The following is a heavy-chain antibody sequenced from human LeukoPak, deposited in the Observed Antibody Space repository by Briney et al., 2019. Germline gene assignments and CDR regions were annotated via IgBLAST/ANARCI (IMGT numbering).Heavy chain of an antibody. CDR1: GGSISSYY. V-gene: IGHV4-59*01. CDR2: IYYSGST. J-gene: IGHJ6*03. CDR3: ARVGYRSYYYYMDV. D-gene: IGHD5-18*01. Sequence: SETLSLTCNVSGGSISSYYWSWIRQPPGKGLEWIGYIYYSGSTNYNPSLTSRVTISVDTSKNQFSLKLSSVTAADTAVYYCARVGYRSYYYYMDVWGKGTTVTVSS.